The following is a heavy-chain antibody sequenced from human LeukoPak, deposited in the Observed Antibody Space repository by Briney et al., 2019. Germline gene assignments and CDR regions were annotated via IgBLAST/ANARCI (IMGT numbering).Heavy chain of an antibody. D-gene: IGHD4-17*01. Sequence: GESLKISCKSSGYHFTSYWIGWVRQMSGKGLEWMGIIKPSESGKRYRPSFQGQVTIPADKSDSTTYLQWSSLEASDTAMYYCARLYGDYGPIDSWGQGTLVTVS. J-gene: IGHJ4*02. CDR2: IKPSESGK. CDR1: GYHFTSYW. V-gene: IGHV5-51*01. CDR3: ARLYGDYGPIDS.